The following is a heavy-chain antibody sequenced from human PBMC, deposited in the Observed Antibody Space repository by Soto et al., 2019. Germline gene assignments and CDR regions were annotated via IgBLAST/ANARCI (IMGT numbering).Heavy chain of an antibody. D-gene: IGHD6-13*01. CDR3: ARSWWDSSSWSDDAFDI. Sequence: EVKLVESGGGLVQTGGSLRLSCAASGFTLSDRYMDWVRQAPGKGLEWVGRVRNKANSYTTEYAASVKGRFTISRDDSQYALYLQMNSLKTEDTAVYYCARSWWDSSSWSDDAFDIWGQGTMVTVSS. J-gene: IGHJ3*02. V-gene: IGHV3-72*01. CDR2: VRNKANSYTT. CDR1: GFTLSDRY.